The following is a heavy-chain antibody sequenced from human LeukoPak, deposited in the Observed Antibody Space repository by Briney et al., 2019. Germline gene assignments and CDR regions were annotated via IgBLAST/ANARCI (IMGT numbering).Heavy chain of an antibody. CDR1: GFTFSSYW. Sequence: GGSLRLSCAASGFTFSSYWMHWVRHAPGKGLVWVSRINSDGSSTRYADSVKGRFTISRDNAKNTLYPQMNSLRAEDTAVYYCARGGGSYFDYWGQGTLVTVSS. V-gene: IGHV3-74*01. J-gene: IGHJ4*02. CDR3: ARGGGSYFDY. CDR2: INSDGSST. D-gene: IGHD1-26*01.